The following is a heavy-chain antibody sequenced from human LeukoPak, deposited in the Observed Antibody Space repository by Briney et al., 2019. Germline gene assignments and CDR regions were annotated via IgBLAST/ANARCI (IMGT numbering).Heavy chain of an antibody. V-gene: IGHV4-31*03. Sequence: SQTLSLTCTVSGCSISSGGYYWSWIRQHPGKGLEWIGYIYYSGSTYYNPSLKSRVTISVDTSKNQFSLKLSSVTAADTAVYYCARDGHHYGVDYWGQGTLVTVSS. CDR2: IYYSGST. D-gene: IGHD4/OR15-4a*01. CDR1: GCSISSGGYY. J-gene: IGHJ4*02. CDR3: ARDGHHYGVDY.